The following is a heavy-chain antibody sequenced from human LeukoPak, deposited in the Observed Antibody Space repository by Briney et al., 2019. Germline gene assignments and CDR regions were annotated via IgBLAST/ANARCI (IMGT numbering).Heavy chain of an antibody. CDR3: ARRQYRSSWYYFDY. J-gene: IGHJ4*02. Sequence: PGGSLRLSCAASGFSLSSYWTHGVRQAPGKGLVWVSRINSDGSTTNYADSVKGRFTISRDNAKNTLYLQMNSLRAEDTAVYYCARRQYRSSWYYFDYWGQGTLVTVSS. CDR1: GFSLSSYW. V-gene: IGHV3-74*01. D-gene: IGHD6-13*01. CDR2: INSDGSTT.